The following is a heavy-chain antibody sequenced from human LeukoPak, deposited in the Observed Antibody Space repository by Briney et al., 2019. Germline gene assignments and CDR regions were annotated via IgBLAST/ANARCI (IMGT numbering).Heavy chain of an antibody. V-gene: IGHV3-21*01. CDR2: ISSSSSYI. Sequence: GGSLRLSCAASGFTFSSYSMNWVRQAPGKGLEGVSSISSSSSYIYYADSVKGRFTITRDNAKNSLYLQMNSLRAEDTAVYYCARDNNHLLYSNWFDLWGQGTLVTVSS. CDR1: GFTFSSYS. J-gene: IGHJ5*02. D-gene: IGHD2-2*02. CDR3: ARDNNHLLYSNWFDL.